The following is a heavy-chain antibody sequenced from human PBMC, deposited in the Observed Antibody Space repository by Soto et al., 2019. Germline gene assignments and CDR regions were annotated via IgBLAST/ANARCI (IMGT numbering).Heavy chain of an antibody. CDR1: GYTFTSYG. J-gene: IGHJ4*02. Sequence: ASVKVSCKASGYTFTSYGISWVRQASGQGLEWMGRISAYNGNTNYAQKLQGRVTMTTDTSTSTAYMELRSLRSDDAAVYYCARVERGGIAAAGTGYWGQGTLVTVSS. V-gene: IGHV1-18*04. D-gene: IGHD6-13*01. CDR3: ARVERGGIAAAGTGY. CDR2: ISAYNGNT.